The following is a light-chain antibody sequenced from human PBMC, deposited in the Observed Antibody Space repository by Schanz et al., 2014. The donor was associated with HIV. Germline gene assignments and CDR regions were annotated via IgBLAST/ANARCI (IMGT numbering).Light chain of an antibody. J-gene: IGKJ2*01. CDR1: QGINSY. Sequence: DIQMTQSPSSLSASVGDRVTITCRASQGINSYLAWYQQKPGKVPKLLIYAASTLQSGVPSRFSGSGSGTEFTLTISDLEPDDFAIYYCQQYSTYPYTFGQGTKLDIQ. CDR2: AAS. V-gene: IGKV1-27*01. CDR3: QQYSTYPYT.